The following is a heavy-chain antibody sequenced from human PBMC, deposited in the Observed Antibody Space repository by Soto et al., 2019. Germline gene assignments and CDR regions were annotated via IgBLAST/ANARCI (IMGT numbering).Heavy chain of an antibody. Sequence: PSETLSLTCTVSGGSISSSSYYWGWIRQPPGKGLEWIGSIYYSGSTYYNPSLKSRVTISVDTSKNQFSLKLSSVTAADTAVYYCGSMEGLSRYCISTSCANDAFDIWGQGTMVPVSS. CDR1: GGSISSSSYY. J-gene: IGHJ3*02. CDR2: IYYSGST. V-gene: IGHV4-39*01. D-gene: IGHD2-2*01. CDR3: GSMEGLSRYCISTSCANDAFDI.